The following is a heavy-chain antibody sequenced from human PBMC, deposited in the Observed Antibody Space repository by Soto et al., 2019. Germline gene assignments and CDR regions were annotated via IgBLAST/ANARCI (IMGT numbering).Heavy chain of an antibody. Sequence: QVQLVESGGGVVQPGGSLRLSCAASGFTFSSYGMHWVRQAPGKGLEWVAVIWSDGSNKYYADSVKGRFTISRDNSKNTLYLQMNSLRAEDTAVYYCARQVVVVVASSADAFDIWGQGTMVTVSS. CDR3: ARQVVVVVASSADAFDI. J-gene: IGHJ3*02. V-gene: IGHV3-33*01. CDR2: IWSDGSNK. CDR1: GFTFSSYG. D-gene: IGHD2-15*01.